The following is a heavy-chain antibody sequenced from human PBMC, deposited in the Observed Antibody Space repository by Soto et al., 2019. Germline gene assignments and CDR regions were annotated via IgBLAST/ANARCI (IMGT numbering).Heavy chain of an antibody. D-gene: IGHD4-4*01. Sequence: GASVKVSCKASGYTFTSYYMHLVRQAPVQVLELIVIINPSFFSTSYSQKFQGRFTITMYTSTITFYMELSSLRSEDTAVYYCARDRHSKSYYFDYWGQGTLVTVSS. CDR2: INPSFFST. V-gene: IGHV1-46*03. J-gene: IGHJ4*02. CDR1: GYTFTSYY. CDR3: ARDRHSKSYYFDY.